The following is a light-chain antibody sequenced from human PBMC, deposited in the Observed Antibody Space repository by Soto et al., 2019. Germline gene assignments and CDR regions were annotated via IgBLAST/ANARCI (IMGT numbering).Light chain of an antibody. CDR1: QTVGSTY. V-gene: IGKV3D-20*01. J-gene: IGKJ1*01. CDR3: QHYGSSPWT. CDR2: DAS. Sequence: EIVLTQSPATLSLSPGERATLSCGASQTVGSTYLAWYQQKPGLAPRLLIYDASSRATDIPDRFSGSGSGTDFTLTISRLEPEDFAVYYCQHYGSSPWTFGQGTKVEI.